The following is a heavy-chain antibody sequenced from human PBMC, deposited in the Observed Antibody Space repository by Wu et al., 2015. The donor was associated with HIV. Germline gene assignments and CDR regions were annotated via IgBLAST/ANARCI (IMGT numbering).Heavy chain of an antibody. CDR2: INPNSGGT. CDR1: GYTFTGYY. J-gene: IGHJ3*02. Sequence: QVQLVQSGAEVKKPGASVKVSCKASGYTFTGYYMHWVRQAPGQGLEWMGWINPNSGGTNYAQKFQGRVTMTRDTSISTAYMELSRLRSDDTAVYYCASSSTWGLITMVRGVITDAFDIWGQGTMVTVSS. CDR3: ASSSTWGLITMVRGVITDAFDI. D-gene: IGHD3-10*01. V-gene: IGHV1-2*02.